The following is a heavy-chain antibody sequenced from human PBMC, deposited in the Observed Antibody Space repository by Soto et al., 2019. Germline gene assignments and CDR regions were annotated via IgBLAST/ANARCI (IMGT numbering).Heavy chain of an antibody. CDR3: AKDPKWELYWFDP. CDR1: GFTFSSYG. Sequence: PGGSLRLSCAASGFTFSSYGMHWVRQAPGKGLEWVAVISYDGSKKYYADSVKGRFTISRDNSKNTLDLQMNSLRAEDTAIYYCAKDPKWELYWFDPWGQGTLVTVSS. J-gene: IGHJ5*02. CDR2: ISYDGSKK. D-gene: IGHD1-26*01. V-gene: IGHV3-30*18.